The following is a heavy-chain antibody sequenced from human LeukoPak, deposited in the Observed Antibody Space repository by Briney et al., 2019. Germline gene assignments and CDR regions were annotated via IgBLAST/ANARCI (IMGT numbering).Heavy chain of an antibody. J-gene: IGHJ3*02. CDR2: ISSSSSTI. D-gene: IGHD2-2*01. CDR3: ARDFLGSAAPLDI. Sequence: PGGSLRLSCAASGFTFSSYSMNWVRQAPGKGLEWVSYISSSSSTIYYADSVKGRFTISRDNAKNSLYLQMNSLRAEDTAVYYCARDFLGSAAPLDIWGQGTMVTVSS. V-gene: IGHV3-48*01. CDR1: GFTFSSYS.